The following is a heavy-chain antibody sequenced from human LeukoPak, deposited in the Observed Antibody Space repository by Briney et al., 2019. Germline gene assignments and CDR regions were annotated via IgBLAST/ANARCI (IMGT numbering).Heavy chain of an antibody. CDR3: ATQQWPPAEGAFDI. CDR1: AVSINNNKW. CDR2: IHPSGST. Sequence: PSETLSLTCAVSAVSINNNKWWSWVRQPPGKGLEWIGEIHPSGSTTYNPSLKSRVTMSVDKSKNRFSLKLTSVTAADTAVYYCATQQWPPAEGAFDIWGQGTMVTVSS. J-gene: IGHJ3*02. D-gene: IGHD6-19*01. V-gene: IGHV4-4*02.